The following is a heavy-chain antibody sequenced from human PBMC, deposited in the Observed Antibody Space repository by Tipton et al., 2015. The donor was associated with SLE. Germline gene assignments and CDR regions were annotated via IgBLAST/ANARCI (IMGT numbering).Heavy chain of an antibody. CDR2: IYYSGST. Sequence: TMSLTCTVSGGSISSYYWSWIRQPPGKGLEWIGYIYYSGSTYYNPSLKSRVTISVDTSKNQFSLKLSSVTAADTAVYYCARGGGAAYVPLDYWGQGTLVTVSS. CDR3: ARGGGAAYVPLDY. CDR1: GGSISSYY. J-gene: IGHJ4*02. V-gene: IGHV4-59*12. D-gene: IGHD3-10*02.